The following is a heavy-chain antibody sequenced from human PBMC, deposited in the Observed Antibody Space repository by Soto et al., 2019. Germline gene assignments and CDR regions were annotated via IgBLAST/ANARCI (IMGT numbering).Heavy chain of an antibody. CDR1: GFTFSSYS. Sequence: GSLRLSCAASGFTFSSYSMNWVRQASGKGLGWVSYISSSSSTIYYADSVKGRFTISRDNAKNSLYLQMNSLRDEDTAVYYCARAGLRFLELLSLYGMDVWGQGTTVTVS. CDR2: ISSSSSTI. D-gene: IGHD3-3*01. V-gene: IGHV3-48*02. J-gene: IGHJ6*02. CDR3: ARAGLRFLELLSLYGMDV.